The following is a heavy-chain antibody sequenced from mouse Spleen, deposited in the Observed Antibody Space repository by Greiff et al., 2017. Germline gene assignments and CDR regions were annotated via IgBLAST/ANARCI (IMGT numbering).Heavy chain of an antibody. D-gene: IGHD3-1*01. J-gene: IGHJ3*01. V-gene: IGHV1-55*01. CDR2: IYPGSGST. Sequence: QVQLQQQPGAELVKPGASVMMSCTASGYTFTSYWITWVKQRPGQGLEWIGDIYPGSGSTNYNEKFKSKATLTVDTSSSTAYMQLSSRTSEDSAVYYCARQLGPRRGFAYWGQGTLVTVSA. CDR1: GYTFTSYW. CDR3: ARQLGPRRGFAY.